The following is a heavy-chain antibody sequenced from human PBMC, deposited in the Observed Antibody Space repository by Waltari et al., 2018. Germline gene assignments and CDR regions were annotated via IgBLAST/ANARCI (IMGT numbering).Heavy chain of an antibody. V-gene: IGHV1-18*01. CDR2: ISAYNGNT. J-gene: IGHJ3*02. CDR1: GYTFTRYG. D-gene: IGHD3-22*01. Sequence: QVQLVQSGAEAKKPGVSVKVSCKTSGYTFTRYGISWSRQAPVHGLEWMGWISAYNGNTNYAQKLQGRVTMTTDTSTSTAYMELRSLRSDDTAVYYCARVSPRDYYDSSGYGAFDIWGQGTMVTVSS. CDR3: ARVSPRDYYDSSGYGAFDI.